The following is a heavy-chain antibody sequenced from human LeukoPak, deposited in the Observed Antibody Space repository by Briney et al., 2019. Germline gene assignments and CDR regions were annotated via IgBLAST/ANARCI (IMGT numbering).Heavy chain of an antibody. D-gene: IGHD5-12*01. V-gene: IGHV3-64D*06. CDR3: VRAEGFTGYPD. CDR1: GFSFSIYV. CDR2: IIGSGSSA. Sequence: GGSLRLSCSASGFSFSIYVMHWVRKATGKGLEYVSAIIGSGSSAYYADSVKGRFTISRDNSKSTLYLHMSSLRPEDTAVYFCVRAEGFTGYPDWGQGTLVTVSS. J-gene: IGHJ4*02.